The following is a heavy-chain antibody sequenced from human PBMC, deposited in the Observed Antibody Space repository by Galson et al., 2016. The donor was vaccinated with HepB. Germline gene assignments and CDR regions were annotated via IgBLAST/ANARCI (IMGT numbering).Heavy chain of an antibody. CDR2: ISSSGGNT. CDR1: GYTFTSYY. J-gene: IGHJ4*02. CDR3: ARDQSRFKTYSDFWSGEVGPSPGYYFDY. Sequence: SVKVSCKASGYTFTSYYLHWVRQAPGQGLEWMGIISSSGGNTRYAQKFQGRVTMTRDTSTSTVYMELSSLRSEDTAVYYCARDQSRFKTYSDFWSGEVGPSPGYYFDYWGQGTLVNVSS. V-gene: IGHV1-46*01. D-gene: IGHD3-3*01.